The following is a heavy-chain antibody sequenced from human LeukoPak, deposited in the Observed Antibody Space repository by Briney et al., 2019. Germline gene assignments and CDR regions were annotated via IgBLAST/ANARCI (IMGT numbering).Heavy chain of an antibody. Sequence: SETLSLTCTVTGGSISSGGCYWSWIRQPPGKGLEWIGYINHSGNTYYIPSLRSRGTISIDTSKNQFSLELSSVTAADTAVYYCARYKVTNLLDFWGQGTLVTVSS. CDR1: GGSISSGGCY. CDR2: INHSGNT. CDR3: ARYKVTNLLDF. J-gene: IGHJ4*02. V-gene: IGHV4-30-2*05. D-gene: IGHD1-14*01.